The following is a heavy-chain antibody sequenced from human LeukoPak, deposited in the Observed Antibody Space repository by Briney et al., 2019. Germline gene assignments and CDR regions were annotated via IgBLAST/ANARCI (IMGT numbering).Heavy chain of an antibody. CDR2: ISYDGSNK. V-gene: IGHV3-30-3*01. Sequence: GGSLRLSCAASGFTFSSYAMHWVRQAPGKGLEWVAVISYDGSNKYYADSVKGRFTISRDNSKNTLYLQMNSLRAEDTAVYYCARDIVVVPAAFSGFDYWGQGTLVTVSS. CDR3: ARDIVVVPAAFSGFDY. CDR1: GFTFSSYA. J-gene: IGHJ4*02. D-gene: IGHD2-2*01.